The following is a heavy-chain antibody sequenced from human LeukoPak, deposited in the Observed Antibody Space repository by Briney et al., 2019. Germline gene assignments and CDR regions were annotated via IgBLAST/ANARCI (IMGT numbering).Heavy chain of an antibody. CDR1: GYTFTGYY. D-gene: IGHD6-19*01. Sequence: GASVKVSCKASGYTFTGYYMHWVRQAPGQGLEWMGWINPNSGGTNYAQKFQGRVTMTTDTSTSTAYMELRSLRSDDTAVYYCARDPGYSSGWSLDYWGQGTLVTVSS. V-gene: IGHV1-2*02. J-gene: IGHJ4*02. CDR2: INPNSGGT. CDR3: ARDPGYSSGWSLDY.